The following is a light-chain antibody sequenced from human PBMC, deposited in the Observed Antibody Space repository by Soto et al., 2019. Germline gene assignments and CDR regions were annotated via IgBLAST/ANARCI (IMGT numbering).Light chain of an antibody. CDR3: SSYTTSSYYV. CDR1: SSDVGGFNY. V-gene: IGLV2-14*01. J-gene: IGLJ1*01. Sequence: QSSLTQAASVSVSPVQAITISCTGTSSDVGGFNYVSWYQQHPGKAPKLLIFDVYSRPSGISNRFSGSKSGNTASLTISGLQAEEEADYYCSSYTTSSYYVFGAGTKVTVL. CDR2: DVY.